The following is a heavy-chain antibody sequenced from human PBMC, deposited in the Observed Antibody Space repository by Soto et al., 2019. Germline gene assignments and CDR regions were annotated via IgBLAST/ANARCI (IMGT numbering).Heavy chain of an antibody. V-gene: IGHV3-21*01. CDR3: ARSAGYCTDASCEKGWFDS. J-gene: IGHJ5*01. CDR1: GFMFSSYN. D-gene: IGHD2-8*02. Sequence: VQLVESGGGLVKPGGSLRLSCEGSGFMFSSYNMNWVRQAPGRGLEWVSFISSSSAYKYYEDAVKGRFTISTDNDKNSVYLQMNSRRAEDAGLYYCARSAGYCTDASCEKGWFDSWGQGTWVTVSS. CDR2: ISSSSAYK.